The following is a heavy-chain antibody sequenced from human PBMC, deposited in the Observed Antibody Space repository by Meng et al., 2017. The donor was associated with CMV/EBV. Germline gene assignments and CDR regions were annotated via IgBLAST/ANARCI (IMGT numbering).Heavy chain of an antibody. CDR2: IYYSGNT. V-gene: IGHV4-59*12. D-gene: IGHD3-10*01. CDR1: GGSISDYY. CDR3: ARSNYHGSGSYWDFYYYGMDV. Sequence: SETLSLTCIVSGGSISDYYWSWIRQPPGKGLEWIGYIYYSGNTNYNPSLKSRVTILVDTSKNQFFPKLSSVTAADTAVYYCARSNYHGSGSYWDFYYYGMDVWGQGTTVTVSS. J-gene: IGHJ6*02.